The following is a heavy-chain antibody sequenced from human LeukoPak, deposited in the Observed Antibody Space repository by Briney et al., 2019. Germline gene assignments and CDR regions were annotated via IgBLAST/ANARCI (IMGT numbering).Heavy chain of an antibody. CDR3: ARGGTGAFDY. V-gene: IGHV3-11*06. CDR2: ISSTSAYT. Sequence: PGGSLRLSCAASGFPFTSGFTFSDYYMSWIRQAPGKGLEGVSYISSTSAYTSYADSVRGRFTISRDNANNSLFLQMNGLRAEDTAIYYCARGGTGAFDYWGQGTLVTVSS. CDR1: GFPFTSGFTFSDYY. D-gene: IGHD2-8*02. J-gene: IGHJ4*02.